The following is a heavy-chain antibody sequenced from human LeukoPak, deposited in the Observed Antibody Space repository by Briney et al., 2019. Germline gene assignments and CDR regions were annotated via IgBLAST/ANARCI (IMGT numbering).Heavy chain of an antibody. V-gene: IGHV1-24*01. CDR1: GYTLTELS. J-gene: IGHJ4*02. Sequence: ASVKVSCKVSGYTLTELSMHWVRQAPGKGLEWMGGFDPEDGETIYAQKFQGRVTMTEDTSTDTAYMELSSLRSEDTAVYYCATSFRLRGGIDYWGQGTLVTVSS. CDR3: ATSFRLRGGIDY. CDR2: FDPEDGET. D-gene: IGHD5-12*01.